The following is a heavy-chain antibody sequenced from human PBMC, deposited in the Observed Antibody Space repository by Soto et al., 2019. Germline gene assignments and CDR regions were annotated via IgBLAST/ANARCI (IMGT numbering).Heavy chain of an antibody. Sequence: ASVKVSCKASGYTFTDYYMHWVRQAPGQGLEWMGWINPNSGGTNYAQKFQGRVTMTRDTSISTAYMELNRLRSDDTAVYYCARDESPSSGWPGMDVWGQGTTVTVSS. V-gene: IGHV1-2*02. CDR3: ARDESPSSGWPGMDV. CDR2: INPNSGGT. CDR1: GYTFTDYY. D-gene: IGHD6-19*01. J-gene: IGHJ6*02.